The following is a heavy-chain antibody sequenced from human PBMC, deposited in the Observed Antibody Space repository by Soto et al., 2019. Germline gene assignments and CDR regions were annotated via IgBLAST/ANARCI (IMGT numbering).Heavy chain of an antibody. J-gene: IGHJ3*02. CDR2: ISYDGSNK. D-gene: IGHD2-2*01. V-gene: IGHV3-30-3*01. CDR3: ARDPDSLSFLSNQPNAFDI. Sequence: GGSLRLSCAASGFTFSSYAMHWVRQAPGKGLEWVAVISYDGSNKYYADSVKGRFTISRDNSKNTLYLQMNSLRAEDTAVYYCARDPDSLSFLSNQPNAFDIWGQGTMVTVSS. CDR1: GFTFSSYA.